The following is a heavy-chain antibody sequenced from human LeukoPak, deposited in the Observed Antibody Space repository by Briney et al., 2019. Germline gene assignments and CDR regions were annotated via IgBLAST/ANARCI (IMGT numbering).Heavy chain of an antibody. V-gene: IGHV1-18*01. J-gene: IGHJ4*02. Sequence: ASVKVSCKASGYTFTSYGISWVRQAPGQGLECMGWISAYYGNTNYAQKRQGRVTMTTDTSTSTAYMELRSLRSDDTAVYYCARDHYYDSSGGFDYWGQGTLVTVSS. CDR3: ARDHYYDSSGGFDY. CDR1: GYTFTSYG. CDR2: ISAYYGNT. D-gene: IGHD3-22*01.